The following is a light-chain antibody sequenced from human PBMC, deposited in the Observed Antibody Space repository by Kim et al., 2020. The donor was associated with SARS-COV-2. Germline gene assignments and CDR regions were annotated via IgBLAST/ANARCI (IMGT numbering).Light chain of an antibody. CDR2: KAS. Sequence: DIQLTQSPSTLSASVGDRVTITCRASQSISSWFAWYQQKPGKAPKLLIYKASTLESGVPSSFSGSGSGTEFTLTISSLQPDDFATYYCQQYNSYRYTFGQGTKLEI. J-gene: IGKJ2*01. CDR1: QSISSW. CDR3: QQYNSYRYT. V-gene: IGKV1-5*03.